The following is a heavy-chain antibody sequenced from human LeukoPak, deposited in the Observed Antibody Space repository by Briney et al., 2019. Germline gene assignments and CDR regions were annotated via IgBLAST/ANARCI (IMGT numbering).Heavy chain of an antibody. CDR3: ARDGSRGNLVTAPDY. Sequence: GGSLRLSCAASGFTFSFYGMHWVRQAPGKGLEWVAFIRYDGSNKYYADSVKGRFTISRDNAKNSPYLQMNSLRAEDTAVYYCARDGSRGNLVTAPDYWGQGTLVTVSS. CDR1: GFTFSFYG. D-gene: IGHD2-21*02. CDR2: IRYDGSNK. J-gene: IGHJ4*02. V-gene: IGHV3-30*02.